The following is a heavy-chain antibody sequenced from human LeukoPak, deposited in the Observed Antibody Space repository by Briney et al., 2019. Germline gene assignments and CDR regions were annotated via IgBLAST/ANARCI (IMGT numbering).Heavy chain of an antibody. CDR1: GFTLSNYP. CDR3: ARGSYNSGWLFDY. Sequence: GGSLRLSCAASGFTLSNYPMHWVRQAPGKGLEWVAVISYDGSNKYYADSVKGRFTISRDNAKNTLYLQMNSLRAEDTAVYYCARGSYNSGWLFDYWGQGTLVTVSS. J-gene: IGHJ4*02. CDR2: ISYDGSNK. V-gene: IGHV3-30-3*01. D-gene: IGHD6-19*01.